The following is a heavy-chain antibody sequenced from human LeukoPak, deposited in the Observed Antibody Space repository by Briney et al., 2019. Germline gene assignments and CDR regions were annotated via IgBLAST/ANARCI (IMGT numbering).Heavy chain of an antibody. J-gene: IGHJ6*03. CDR1: GGSFSGYY. D-gene: IGHD3-16*01. CDR3: AREGPWGSAHYYYYYYMDV. Sequence: PSETLSLTCAVYGGSFSGYYWSWIRQPPGKGLEWIGEINHSGSTNYNPSLKSRVTTSVDTSKNQFSLKLSSVTAADTAVYYCAREGPWGSAHYYYYYYMDVWGKGTTVTVSS. V-gene: IGHV4-34*01. CDR2: INHSGST.